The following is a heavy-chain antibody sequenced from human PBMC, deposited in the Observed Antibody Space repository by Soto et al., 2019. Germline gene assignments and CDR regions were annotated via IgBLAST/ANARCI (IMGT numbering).Heavy chain of an antibody. CDR3: ARESEDLTSNFDY. V-gene: IGHV3-21*06. CDR1: GFTFTRYS. CDR2: ISSTTNYI. Sequence: VGSLRLSCAASGFTFTRYSMNWVRQAPGKGLEWVSSISSTTNYIYYGDSMKGRFTISRDNAKNSLYLEMNSLRAEDTAVYYCARESEDLTSNFDYWGQGTLVTVSS. J-gene: IGHJ4*02.